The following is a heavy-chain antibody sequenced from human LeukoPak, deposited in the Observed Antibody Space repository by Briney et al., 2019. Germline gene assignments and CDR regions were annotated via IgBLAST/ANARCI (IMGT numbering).Heavy chain of an antibody. Sequence: GGSLRLSCAASGFTVSSNYMSWVRQAPGKGLEWVSVIYSGGSTYYADSVKGRFTISRDNSKNTPYLQMNSLRAEDTAVYYCARDSKGLLDAFDIWGQGTMVTVSS. CDR1: GFTVSSNY. V-gene: IGHV3-53*01. D-gene: IGHD3-10*01. CDR3: ARDSKGLLDAFDI. J-gene: IGHJ3*02. CDR2: IYSGGST.